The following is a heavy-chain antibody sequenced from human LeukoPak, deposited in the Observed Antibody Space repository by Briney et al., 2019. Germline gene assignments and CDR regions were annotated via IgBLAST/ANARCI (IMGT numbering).Heavy chain of an antibody. CDR2: MNPNSGNT. CDR3: ARGRTKQQMLDY. CDR1: GYTFTSYD. V-gene: IGHV1-8*02. Sequence: ASVKVSCKASGYTFTSYDINWVRQATGQGLEWMGWMNPNSGNTGYAQKFQGRVTMTRDTSISTAYMELSRLRSDDTAVYYCARGRTKQQMLDYWGQGTLVTVSS. D-gene: IGHD6-13*01. J-gene: IGHJ4*02.